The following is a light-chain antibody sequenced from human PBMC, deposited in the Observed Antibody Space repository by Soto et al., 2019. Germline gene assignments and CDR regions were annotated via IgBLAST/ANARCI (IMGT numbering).Light chain of an antibody. V-gene: IGKV3-20*01. J-gene: IGKJ5*01. Sequence: IVMTQSPANLSVSPGDRATLSCRASQSVSSSHLAWYQHKPGQAPRLLIYAASSRATGSPDRFSGGVSGTDGTITISRLEKEDGAVYYCQQYGYSPITFGQGTRLEIK. CDR2: AAS. CDR3: QQYGYSPIT. CDR1: QSVSSSH.